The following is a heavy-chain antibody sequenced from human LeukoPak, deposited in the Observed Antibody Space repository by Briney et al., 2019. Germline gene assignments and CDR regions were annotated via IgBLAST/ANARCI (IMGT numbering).Heavy chain of an antibody. D-gene: IGHD2-15*01. J-gene: IGHJ4*02. CDR2: INNGGGSK. V-gene: IGHV3-48*02. Sequence: GGSLRLSRAASGFTFNRYWMSWVRHNPRKGLEWVSYINNGGGSKYYADSVKGRFTISRDNAKNSMYLQMNSLRDDDTAVYYCARDYGWQLIDWGQGTLVTVSS. CDR1: GFTFNRYW. CDR3: ARDYGWQLID.